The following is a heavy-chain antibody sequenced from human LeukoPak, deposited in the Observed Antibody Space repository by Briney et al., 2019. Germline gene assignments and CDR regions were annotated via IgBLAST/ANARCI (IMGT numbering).Heavy chain of an antibody. D-gene: IGHD5-12*01. CDR3: AREFLREVHYYYYGMDV. CDR1: GFTFSSYG. CDR2: IWYDGSNK. Sequence: GGSLRLSCSASGFTFSSYGMHWVRQAPGKGLEWVAVIWYDGSNKYYADSVKGRFTISRDNSKNTLYLQMNSLRAEDTAVYYCAREFLREVHYYYYGMDVWGQGTTVTVSS. V-gene: IGHV3-33*08. J-gene: IGHJ6*02.